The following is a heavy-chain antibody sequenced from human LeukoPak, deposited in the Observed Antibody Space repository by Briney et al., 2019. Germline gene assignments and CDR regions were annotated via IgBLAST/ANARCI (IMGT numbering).Heavy chain of an antibody. Sequence: PGGSLRLSCAASGFTFSSYWMHWVRQAPGKGLVWVSRINSDGSITSYADSVKGRFTISRDNAKNTLYLQMNSLRAEGTAVYYCARGTGYSVFDMWGQGTMVTVSS. CDR1: GFTFSSYW. CDR2: INSDGSIT. D-gene: IGHD1-26*01. V-gene: IGHV3-74*01. J-gene: IGHJ3*02. CDR3: ARGTGYSVFDM.